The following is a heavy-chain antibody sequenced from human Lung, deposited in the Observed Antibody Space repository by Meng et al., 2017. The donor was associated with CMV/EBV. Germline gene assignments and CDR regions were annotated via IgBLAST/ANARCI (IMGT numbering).Heavy chain of an antibody. CDR3: ARVVTALWGYYFDY. J-gene: IGHJ4*02. Sequence: VVLTESGPGLVKASATLPLTCAVSGGSISSSNGWSWVRQSQGKGLEWIGEIYRSGSTTYNPSLKSRVTISVDKSKNQFSLKLSSVTAADTAVYYCARVVTALWGYYFDYWGQGTLVTVSS. CDR1: GGSISSSNG. D-gene: IGHD2-21*02. CDR2: IYRSGST. V-gene: IGHV4-4*02.